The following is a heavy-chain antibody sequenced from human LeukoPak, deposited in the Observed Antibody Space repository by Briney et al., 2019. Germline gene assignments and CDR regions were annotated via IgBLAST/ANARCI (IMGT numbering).Heavy chain of an antibody. D-gene: IGHD4-23*01. Sequence: PGGSLRLSCAASGFMFHGYAMTWVRQAPGKGLEWVSAISASGGGTYYADSVKGRFTISRDNSKNTAYLQMSSLRVEDTALYYCAKETDFGGNPVFENWGQGSLVTVSS. CDR1: GFMFHGYA. CDR2: ISASGGGT. J-gene: IGHJ4*02. CDR3: AKETDFGGNPVFEN. V-gene: IGHV3-23*01.